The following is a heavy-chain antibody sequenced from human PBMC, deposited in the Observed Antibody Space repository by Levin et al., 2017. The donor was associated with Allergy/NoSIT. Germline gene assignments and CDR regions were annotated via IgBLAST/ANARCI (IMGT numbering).Heavy chain of an antibody. V-gene: IGHV3-74*01. CDR3: VRGAYGDSVWFDP. CDR2: VNIDGSKT. CDR1: GFPFGSYW. Sequence: LSLTCAASGFPFGSYWMHWVRQAPGKGLVWVSRVNIDGSKTEYTDSVKGRFTISRDNAKNTLYIQMNNLRAEDTAVYYCVRGAYGDSVWFDPWGQGTLVTVSS. D-gene: IGHD2-8*01. J-gene: IGHJ5*02.